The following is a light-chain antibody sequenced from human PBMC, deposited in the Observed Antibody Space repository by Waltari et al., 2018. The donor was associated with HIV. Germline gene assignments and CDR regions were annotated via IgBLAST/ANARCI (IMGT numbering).Light chain of an antibody. V-gene: IGLV1-47*01. J-gene: IGLJ3*02. Sequence: QSVLTQPPSASGTPGQTVTISCSGRTSTIETPWVYWYQQLPGTAPKLLIYRNYKRPSGVPERFSVSKSGASASLVISGLRSEDEADYYCEAWDSTLKETLFGGGTKLTVL. CDR3: EAWDSTLKETL. CDR1: TSTIETPW. CDR2: RNY.